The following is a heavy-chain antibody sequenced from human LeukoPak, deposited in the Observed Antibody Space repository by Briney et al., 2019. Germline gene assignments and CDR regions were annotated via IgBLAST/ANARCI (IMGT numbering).Heavy chain of an antibody. CDR1: GYTFTGYY. D-gene: IGHD3-16*01. Sequence: EPSVKVSCKASGYTFTGYYMHWVRQAPGQGLEWMGIINPSGGSTSYAQKFQGRVTMTRDTSTSTVYMELSSLRSEHTAVYYCARDLIWAGSVFDYWGQGTLVTVSS. CDR2: INPSGGST. J-gene: IGHJ4*02. V-gene: IGHV1-46*01. CDR3: ARDLIWAGSVFDY.